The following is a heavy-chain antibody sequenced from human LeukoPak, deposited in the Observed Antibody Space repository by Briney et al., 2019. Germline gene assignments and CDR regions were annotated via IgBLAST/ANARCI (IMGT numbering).Heavy chain of an antibody. Sequence: PVGSLRLSCAASGFTFSSNAMSWVRQAPGKGLEWVSAINGSGDSTHYADSVKGRCTISRDNSKNTLYLQMNSLRAEDTAVYYCAKRGVYAGPVWGQGTLVTVSS. CDR3: AKRGVYAGPV. CDR1: GFTFSSNA. CDR2: INGSGDST. V-gene: IGHV3-23*01. J-gene: IGHJ4*02. D-gene: IGHD5/OR15-5a*01.